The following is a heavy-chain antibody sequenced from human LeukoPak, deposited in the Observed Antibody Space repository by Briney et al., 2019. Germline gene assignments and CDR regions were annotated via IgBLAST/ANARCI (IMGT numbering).Heavy chain of an antibody. CDR3: ARSPITIFGVVIRYYFDY. Sequence: ASVKVSCKASGYTFTSYAMNWVRQAPGQGLEWMGWINPNSGGTNYAQEFQGRVTMTRDTSISTAYMELSRLRSDDTAVYYCARSPITIFGVVIRYYFDYWGQGTLVTVSS. D-gene: IGHD3-3*01. CDR2: INPNSGGT. CDR1: GYTFTSYA. V-gene: IGHV1-2*02. J-gene: IGHJ4*02.